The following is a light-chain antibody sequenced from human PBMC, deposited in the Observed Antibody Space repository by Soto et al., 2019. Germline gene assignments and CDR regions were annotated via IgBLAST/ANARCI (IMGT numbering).Light chain of an antibody. CDR2: GAS. CDR3: QEYGSSPS. V-gene: IGKV3-20*01. J-gene: IGKJ2*01. Sequence: EIVLTQSPGILSLSPGERATLSCRVSQSVSSSYLAWYQQKPGQAPRLLMYGASYRATGIPDWFSGSGSGTDFTLTIRRLEPEDFAVYYCQEYGSSPSFGQGTKLEIK. CDR1: QSVSSSY.